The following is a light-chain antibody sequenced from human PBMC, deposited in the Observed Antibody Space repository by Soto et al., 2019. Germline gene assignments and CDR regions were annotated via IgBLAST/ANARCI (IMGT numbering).Light chain of an antibody. Sequence: IEITQSPATLAVSPGERATLSCRASQSVSSNLVLYQQKPGQAPRLLIYDAYNRATGIPPRFSGSGSGTDFTLTISSLEPEESAVYYCQQRDNWPTFGRGTKVDI. V-gene: IGKV3-11*01. CDR1: QSVSSN. CDR3: QQRDNWPT. J-gene: IGKJ1*01. CDR2: DAY.